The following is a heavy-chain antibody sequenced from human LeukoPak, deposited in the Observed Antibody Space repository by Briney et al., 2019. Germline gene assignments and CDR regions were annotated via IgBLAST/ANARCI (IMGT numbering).Heavy chain of an antibody. J-gene: IGHJ4*02. CDR1: GFTFNEYY. CDR3: ARAYYDNGGYDFPFDF. V-gene: IGHV3-11*06. Sequence: GGSLRLPCAASGFTFNEYYMSWLRQAPGKGLEWVSYIRSSSSYTNYADSVKGRFTISRDNAKNSLHLQMNSLRAEDTAVYYCARAYYDNGGYDFPFDFWGQGTLVTVSS. CDR2: IRSSSSYT. D-gene: IGHD3-22*01.